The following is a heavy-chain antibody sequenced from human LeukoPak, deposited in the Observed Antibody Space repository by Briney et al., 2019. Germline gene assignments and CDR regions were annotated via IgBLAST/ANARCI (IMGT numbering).Heavy chain of an antibody. Sequence: PGGSLRLSCAASGFTFSSYGMNWVRQAPGKGLEWVSSISSSSSYIYYADSVKGRFTISRDNAKNSLYLQMNSLRAEDTAVYYCAKSWGEYDDYVCAGDYWGQGTLVTVSS. V-gene: IGHV3-21*04. CDR2: ISSSSSYI. CDR1: GFTFSSYG. D-gene: IGHD3-16*01. CDR3: AKSWGEYDDYVCAGDY. J-gene: IGHJ4*02.